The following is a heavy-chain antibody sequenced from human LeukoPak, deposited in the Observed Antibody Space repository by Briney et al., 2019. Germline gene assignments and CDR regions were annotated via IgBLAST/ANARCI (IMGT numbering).Heavy chain of an antibody. V-gene: IGHV3-64D*09. Sequence: GGSLRLSCSASGFTFSGYAMHWVRQAPGKGLEYVSVISSNGGSTYYADSVKGRFTISRDNSKNTLYLQMSSLRAEDTAVYYCVKNGIYSSGWDGGYFDYWGQGTLVTASS. CDR3: VKNGIYSSGWDGGYFDY. J-gene: IGHJ4*02. CDR1: GFTFSGYA. CDR2: ISSNGGST. D-gene: IGHD6-19*01.